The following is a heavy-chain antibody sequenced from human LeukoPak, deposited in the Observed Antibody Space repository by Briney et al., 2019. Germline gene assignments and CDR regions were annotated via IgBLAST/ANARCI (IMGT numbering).Heavy chain of an antibody. V-gene: IGHV3-53*01. CDR3: ARGLQGYGHYYYFDY. Sequence: GGSLRLSCAASGFTVSSNYMSWVRQAPGKGLEWVSVIYSGGSTYYADSVKGRFTISRDNSKNTLYLQMNSLRAEDTAVYYCARGLQGYGHYYYFDYWGQGTLVTVSS. J-gene: IGHJ4*02. CDR1: GFTVSSNY. D-gene: IGHD5-18*01. CDR2: IYSGGST.